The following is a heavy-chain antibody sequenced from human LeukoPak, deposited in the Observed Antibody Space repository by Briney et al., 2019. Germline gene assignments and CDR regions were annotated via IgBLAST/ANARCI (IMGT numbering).Heavy chain of an antibody. J-gene: IGHJ4*02. V-gene: IGHV3-13*01. CDR2: VDSAGDT. D-gene: IGHD2-21*02. CDR1: GFTFRSYD. CDR3: ARAMKGGNSLYYFDY. Sequence: GGSLRLSCAASGFTFRSYDMHWLRQAPGKGLEWVSAVDSAGDTYYPDSAKGRFTISRENAKNSLYLQMNSLRAGDTAVYYCARAMKGGNSLYYFDYWGQGTLVTVSS.